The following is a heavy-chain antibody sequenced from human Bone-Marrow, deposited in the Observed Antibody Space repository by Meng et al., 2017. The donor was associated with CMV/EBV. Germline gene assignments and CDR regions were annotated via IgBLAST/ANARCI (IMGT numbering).Heavy chain of an antibody. CDR2: ISAYNGNT. CDR1: GYTFTSYG. Sequence: ASVKVSCKASGYTFTSYGISWVRQAPGQGLEWMGWISAYNGNTNYAQKLQGRVTMTTDTSTSTAYMELRSLRSDDTAVYYCARDRSGSYRYYYGMDVWGQGTTVTVSS. V-gene: IGHV1-18*01. J-gene: IGHJ6*02. CDR3: ARDRSGSYRYYYGMDV. D-gene: IGHD1-26*01.